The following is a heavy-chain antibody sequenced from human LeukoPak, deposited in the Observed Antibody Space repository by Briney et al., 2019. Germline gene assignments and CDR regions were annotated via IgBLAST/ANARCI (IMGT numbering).Heavy chain of an antibody. CDR3: ARGPDIVVVVAAYYFDY. J-gene: IGHJ4*02. Sequence: GRSLRLSCAASGFTFSSYAMHWVRQAPGKGLEWVAVISYDGSNKYYADSVKGRFTISRDNTKNTLYLQMNSLRAEDSAVYYCARGPDIVVVVAAYYFDYWGQGTLVTVSS. D-gene: IGHD2-15*01. CDR2: ISYDGSNK. CDR1: GFTFSSYA. V-gene: IGHV3-30-3*01.